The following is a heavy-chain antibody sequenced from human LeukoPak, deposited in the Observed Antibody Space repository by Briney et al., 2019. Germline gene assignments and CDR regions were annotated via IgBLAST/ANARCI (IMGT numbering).Heavy chain of an antibody. D-gene: IGHD2-15*01. CDR3: ARDQNVGYCSGGSCDYYYYGMDV. CDR1: GYTFTSYY. V-gene: IGHV1-46*01. J-gene: IGHJ6*02. CDR2: INPSGGST. Sequence: GASVKVSCKASGYTFTSYYMHWVRQAPGQGLEWMGIINPSGGSTSYAQKFQGRVTMTRDTSTSTVYMELSSLRSEDTAVYYCARDQNVGYCSGGSCDYYYYGMDVWGQGTTVIVS.